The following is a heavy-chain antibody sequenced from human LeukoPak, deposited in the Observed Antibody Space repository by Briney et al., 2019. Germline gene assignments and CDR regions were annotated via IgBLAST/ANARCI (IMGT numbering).Heavy chain of an antibody. D-gene: IGHD5-12*01. CDR1: GFTFSSYA. CDR2: ISNSGGST. V-gene: IGHV3-23*01. Sequence: GGSLRLSCAASGFTFSSYAMSWVRQAPGKGLEWVSGISNSGGSTYYADSVKGRFTISRGNSKNPLHLQMNRLTAEDTGVYYCAKLNSGLALGFFDYWGQGTLVTGSS. J-gene: IGHJ4*02. CDR3: AKLNSGLALGFFDY.